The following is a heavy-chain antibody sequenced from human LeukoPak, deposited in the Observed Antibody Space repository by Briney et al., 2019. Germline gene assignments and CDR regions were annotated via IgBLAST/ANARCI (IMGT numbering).Heavy chain of an antibody. V-gene: IGHV4-34*01. J-gene: IGHJ1*01. Sequence: SETLSLTCAVYGGSFSGYYWSWIRQPPGKGLEWIGEINHSGSTNYNPSLKSRVTISVDTSKNQFSLKLSSVTAADTAVYYCAIEYFQHWGQGTLVTVSS. CDR3: AIEYFQH. CDR1: GGSFSGYY. CDR2: INHSGST.